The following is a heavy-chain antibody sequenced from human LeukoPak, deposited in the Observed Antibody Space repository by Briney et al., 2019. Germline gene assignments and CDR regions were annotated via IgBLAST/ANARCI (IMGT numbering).Heavy chain of an antibody. CDR1: GFTFYSYA. CDR2: IYSGGST. CDR3: ARDPLNYYDSSGYEDY. V-gene: IGHV3-66*01. J-gene: IGHJ4*02. D-gene: IGHD3-22*01. Sequence: QPGGSLRLSCAASGFTFYSYAMSWVRQAPGKGLEWVSVIYSGGSTYYADSVKGRFTISRDNSKNTLYLQMNSLRAEDTAVYYCARDPLNYYDSSGYEDYWGQGTLVTVSS.